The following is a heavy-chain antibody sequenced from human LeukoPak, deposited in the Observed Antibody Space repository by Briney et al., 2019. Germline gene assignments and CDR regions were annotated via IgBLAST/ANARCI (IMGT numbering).Heavy chain of an antibody. Sequence: WGSLRLSCAASGFTFSRYAMHWIRQAPGKGLEWVANIKQDGSEKYYVDSVKGRFTISRDNAKNSLYLQMNSLRAEDTAVYFCARGASSWYSTSPNFDYWGQGTLVTVSS. D-gene: IGHD6-13*01. CDR2: IKQDGSEK. CDR1: GFTFSRYA. J-gene: IGHJ4*02. CDR3: ARGASSWYSTSPNFDY. V-gene: IGHV3-7*01.